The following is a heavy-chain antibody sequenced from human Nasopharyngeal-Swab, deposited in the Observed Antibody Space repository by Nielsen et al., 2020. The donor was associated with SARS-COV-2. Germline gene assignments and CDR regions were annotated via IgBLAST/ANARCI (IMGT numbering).Heavy chain of an antibody. CDR3: AGDGATVTSGGFDY. Sequence: GESLKISRAASGFTFSSYEMNWVRQAPGKGLEWVSYISSSGSTIYYADSVKGRFTISRDNAKNSLYLQMNSLRAEDTAVYYCAGDGATVTSGGFDYWGQGTLVTVSS. D-gene: IGHD4-17*01. CDR2: ISSSGSTI. J-gene: IGHJ4*02. CDR1: GFTFSSYE. V-gene: IGHV3-48*03.